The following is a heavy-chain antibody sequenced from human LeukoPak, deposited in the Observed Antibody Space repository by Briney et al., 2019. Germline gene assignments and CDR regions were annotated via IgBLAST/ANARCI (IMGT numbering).Heavy chain of an antibody. Sequence: PGRSLRLSCAASGFTFSSYAMHWVRQAPGKGLEGVAVISYEGSNKYYADSVKGRFTISRDNSKNTLYLQMNSLGAEDTAVYYCARGWHRMSYYDSTTPGYWGQGTLVTVSS. CDR2: ISYEGSNK. D-gene: IGHD3-22*01. J-gene: IGHJ4*02. CDR3: ARGWHRMSYYDSTTPGY. V-gene: IGHV3-30-3*01. CDR1: GFTFSSYA.